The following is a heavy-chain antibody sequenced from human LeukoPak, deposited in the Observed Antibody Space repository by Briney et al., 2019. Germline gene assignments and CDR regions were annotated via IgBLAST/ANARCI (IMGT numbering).Heavy chain of an antibody. Sequence: SETLSLTCTVSGGSISSYYWGWIRQPPGKGLEWIGSIYFSGGTYYNPSLKSRVTISVDTSKNQFSLKLSSVTAADTAVYYCARRSLGITMVRGPFDPWGQGTLVTVSS. CDR3: ARRSLGITMVRGPFDP. D-gene: IGHD3-10*01. V-gene: IGHV4-39*07. J-gene: IGHJ5*02. CDR2: IYFSGGT. CDR1: GGSISSYY.